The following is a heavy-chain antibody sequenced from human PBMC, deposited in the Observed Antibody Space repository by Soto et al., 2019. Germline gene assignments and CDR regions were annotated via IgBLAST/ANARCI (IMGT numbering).Heavy chain of an antibody. CDR1: GGSLSSYY. V-gene: IGHV4-59*08. CDR3: ARRPLSNYYFDY. J-gene: IGHJ4*02. Sequence: SETLSLTCNVSGGSLSSYYWSWIRQSPGKGLEWIGYIYYSGSTNYNPSLKSRVTISVDTSKNQFSLKLSSVTAADTAVYYCARRPLSNYYFDYWGQGTRVTVSS. CDR2: IYYSGST.